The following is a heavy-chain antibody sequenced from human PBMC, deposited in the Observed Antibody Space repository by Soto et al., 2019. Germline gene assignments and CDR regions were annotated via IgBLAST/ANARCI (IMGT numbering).Heavy chain of an antibody. CDR2: IIPIFGTA. D-gene: IGHD3-22*01. Sequence: QVQLVQSGAEVRKTGSSVKVSCKASGGTFSRHAISWVRQAPGQGLEWMGGIIPIFGTANHAQKFQGRVTIIADESTSKVYMELSSLRSEDTAMYYCARGWGYDSNDYYYAYWGQGTLVIVSS. V-gene: IGHV1-69*01. CDR3: ARGWGYDSNDYYYAY. CDR1: GGTFSRHA. J-gene: IGHJ4*02.